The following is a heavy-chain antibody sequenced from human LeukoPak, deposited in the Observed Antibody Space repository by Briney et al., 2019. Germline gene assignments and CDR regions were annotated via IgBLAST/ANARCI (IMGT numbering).Heavy chain of an antibody. CDR3: AKAPVRGAVTGY. CDR2: IGSGSST. V-gene: IGHV3-23*01. Sequence: PGGSLRLSCAAPRFTFTNYAMSWVRQAPGKGLEWVSTIGSGSSTYYADSVKGRFTISRDNSKNTLYLQMNSLRAEDTAVYYCAKAPVRGAVTGYWGQGTLVTVSS. J-gene: IGHJ4*02. CDR1: RFTFTNYA. D-gene: IGHD2-21*02.